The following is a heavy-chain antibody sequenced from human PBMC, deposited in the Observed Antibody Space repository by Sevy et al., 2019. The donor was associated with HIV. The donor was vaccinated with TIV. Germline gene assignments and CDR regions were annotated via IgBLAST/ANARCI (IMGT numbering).Heavy chain of an antibody. Sequence: ASVKVSCKASGYTFTSYGISWVRQAPGQGLEWMGWISAYNGNTNYAQKLQGRVTMTTDTSTSTAYMELRSLRSDDTAVYYGARDSIFGVVTLYYYGMDVWGQGTTVTVSS. CDR2: ISAYNGNT. J-gene: IGHJ6*02. CDR1: GYTFTSYG. D-gene: IGHD3-3*02. CDR3: ARDSIFGVVTLYYYGMDV. V-gene: IGHV1-18*01.